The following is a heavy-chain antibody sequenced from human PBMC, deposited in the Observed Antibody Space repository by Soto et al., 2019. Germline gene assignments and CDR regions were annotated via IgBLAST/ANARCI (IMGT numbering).Heavy chain of an antibody. CDR2: IYWDDDK. CDR1: GFSLSMSGVG. Sequence: QITLKESGPTLVKPTQTLTLTCTFSGFSLSMSGVGVGWIRQPPGTALEWLALIYWDDDKRYSPSLKSRLTITKDTSKNQVVLTMTNMDPVDTATYYCARGLRYCSSTNCPNCFDPWGQGTLVTVSS. CDR3: ARGLRYCSSTNCPNCFDP. D-gene: IGHD2-2*01. J-gene: IGHJ5*02. V-gene: IGHV2-5*02.